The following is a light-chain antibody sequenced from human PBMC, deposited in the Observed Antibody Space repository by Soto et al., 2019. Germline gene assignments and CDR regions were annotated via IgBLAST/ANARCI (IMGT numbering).Light chain of an antibody. CDR3: CFYTGSYTWV. J-gene: IGLJ3*02. Sequence: QSALTQPRSVSGSPGQSVTISCTGTSSDVGGYKYVSWYQQHPGKAPKRMIYDVSKRPSGVPDRFSGSKSGNTASLTISGLQGDDEADYYCCFYTGSYTWVFGGGTKLTVL. CDR2: DVS. V-gene: IGLV2-11*01. CDR1: SSDVGGYKY.